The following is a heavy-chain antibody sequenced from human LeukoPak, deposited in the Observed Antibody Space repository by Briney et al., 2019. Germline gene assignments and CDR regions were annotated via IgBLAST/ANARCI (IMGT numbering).Heavy chain of an antibody. CDR2: TGSTGVST. CDR3: AKDPGVVPAHYFDY. Sequence: GGSLRLSCAASGLTFSRYAMNWVRQAPGKGLEWVSATGSTGVSTFYADSVKGRFTVSRDNSKNTLSLQMNSLRAEDTAVYYCAKDPGVVPAHYFDYWGQGILVTVSS. J-gene: IGHJ4*02. CDR1: GLTFSRYA. D-gene: IGHD2-2*01. V-gene: IGHV3-23*01.